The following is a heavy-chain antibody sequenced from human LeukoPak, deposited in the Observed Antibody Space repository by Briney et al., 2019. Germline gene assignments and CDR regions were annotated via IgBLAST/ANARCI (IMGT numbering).Heavy chain of an antibody. Sequence: ASVKVSCKASGYTFTSYYMHWVRQAPGQGLEWMGTINPSGGSTSYAQKFQGRVTMTRDTSTSTVYMELSSLRSEDTAVYYCARDVPAIYGNTAMIDYWGQGTLVTVSS. CDR1: GYTFTSYY. J-gene: IGHJ4*02. CDR3: ARDVPAIYGNTAMIDY. CDR2: INPSGGST. D-gene: IGHD5-18*01. V-gene: IGHV1-46*01.